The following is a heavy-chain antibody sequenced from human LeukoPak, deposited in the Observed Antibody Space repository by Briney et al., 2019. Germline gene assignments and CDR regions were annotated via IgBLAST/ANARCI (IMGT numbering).Heavy chain of an antibody. D-gene: IGHD2-21*01. CDR1: GYSFTSYW. V-gene: IGHV5-51*01. CDR2: IYPGDSDT. CDR3: ASLSIVVDTGFDY. J-gene: IGHJ4*02. Sequence: GASLKISCKGSGYSFTSYWIGWVRQMPGKGLEWMGIIYPGDSDTRYSPSFQGQVTISADKSISTAYLQWSSLKASDTAMYYCASLSIVVDTGFDYWGQGTLVTVSS.